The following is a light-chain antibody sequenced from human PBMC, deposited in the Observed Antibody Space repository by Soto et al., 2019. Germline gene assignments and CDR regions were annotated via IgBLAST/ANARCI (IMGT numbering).Light chain of an antibody. CDR3: QQYNTYPLT. Sequence: DIQMTQSPSVLSASVGDRVTITCRASQSFNTWLAWYQQKPGRAPQLLIYDVSNLQSGVPSRFSGSGAGTEFTLTISSLQPNDFATYFCQQYNTYPLTFGGGTKVDIK. CDR2: DVS. J-gene: IGKJ4*01. CDR1: QSFNTW. V-gene: IGKV1-5*01.